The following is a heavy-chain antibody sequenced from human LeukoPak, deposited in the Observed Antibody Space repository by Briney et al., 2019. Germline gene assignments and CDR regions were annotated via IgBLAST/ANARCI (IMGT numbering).Heavy chain of an antibody. J-gene: IGHJ4*02. CDR3: TTDPAILWFGELPIDY. Sequence: PGGSLRLACAASGFTFSNAWMRWVRQAPGRGVEWVGRIKSKTDGCTTDYAAPVKGRFTISRDDSKNTLYLQMNSLKTEDTAVYYCTTDPAILWFGELPIDYWGQGTLVTVSS. CDR1: GFTFSNAW. V-gene: IGHV3-15*01. CDR2: IKSKTDGCTT. D-gene: IGHD3-10*01.